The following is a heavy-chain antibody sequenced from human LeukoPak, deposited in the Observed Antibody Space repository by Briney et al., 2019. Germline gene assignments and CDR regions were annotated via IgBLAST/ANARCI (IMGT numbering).Heavy chain of an antibody. V-gene: IGHV4-39*07. CDR3: ARDRYCSSTSCYGGFDP. J-gene: IGHJ5*02. D-gene: IGHD2-2*01. CDR1: GGSISSNNYY. CDR2: IYYSGST. Sequence: SETLSLTCTVSGGSISSNNYYWGWIRQPPGKGLEWIGSIYYSGSTYYNPSLKSRVTISVDTSKNQFSLKLSSVTAADTAVYYCARDRYCSSTSCYGGFDPWGQGTLVTVSS.